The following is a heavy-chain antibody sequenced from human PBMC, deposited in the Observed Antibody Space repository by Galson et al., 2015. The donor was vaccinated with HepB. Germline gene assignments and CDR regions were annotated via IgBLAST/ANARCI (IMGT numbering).Heavy chain of an antibody. V-gene: IGHV3-33*05. J-gene: IGHJ6*02. CDR1: GISLIEHT. CDR3: ARGGGLLTGYRGMDV. Sequence: SLRLSCAASGISLIEHTIYWVRQAPGKGLEWVAVISYDESNKLYADSVKGRSTISRDISKNTLYLQVNSLRVEDTALYFCARGGGLLTGYRGMDVWGQGTTVTVSS. D-gene: IGHD3-9*01. CDR2: ISYDESNK.